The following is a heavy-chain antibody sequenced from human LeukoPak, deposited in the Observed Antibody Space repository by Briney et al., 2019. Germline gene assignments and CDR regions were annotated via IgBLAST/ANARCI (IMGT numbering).Heavy chain of an antibody. Sequence: QPGRSLRLSCAASGFTFSSYGMHWVRQAPGKGLEWVAVIWYDGSNKYYADSVKGRFTISRDNSKNTLHLQMNSLRAEDTAVYYCAKGDYYDSSGDYPFDYWGQGTLVTVSS. CDR2: IWYDGSNK. D-gene: IGHD3-22*01. J-gene: IGHJ4*02. CDR3: AKGDYYDSSGDYPFDY. V-gene: IGHV3-33*06. CDR1: GFTFSSYG.